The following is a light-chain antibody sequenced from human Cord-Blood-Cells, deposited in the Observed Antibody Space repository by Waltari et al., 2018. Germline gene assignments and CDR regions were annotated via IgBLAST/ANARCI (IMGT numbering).Light chain of an antibody. CDR1: QSVLYSSNNKNY. Sequence: DIVMTQSTDSLAVSLGERATINCKHSQSVLYSSNNKNYLAWYQQKPGQPPKLLIYWASTRESGVPDRFSGSGSGTDFTLTISSLQAEDVSVYYCQQYYSTPPTFGPGTKVDIK. J-gene: IGKJ3*01. CDR2: WAS. CDR3: QQYYSTPPT. V-gene: IGKV4-1*01.